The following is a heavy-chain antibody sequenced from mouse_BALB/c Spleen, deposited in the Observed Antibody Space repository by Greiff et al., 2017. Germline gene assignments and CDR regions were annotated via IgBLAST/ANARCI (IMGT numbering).Heavy chain of an antibody. Sequence: VQLKQSGAELVKPGASVKLSCTASGFNIKDTYMHWVKQRPEQGLEWIGRIDPANGNTKYDPKFQGKATITADTSSNTAYLQLSSLTSEDTAVYYCARWEYDGDGGQGTLVTVSA. CDR2: IDPANGNT. D-gene: IGHD2-14*01. V-gene: IGHV14-3*02. CDR1: GFNIKDTY. CDR3: ARWEYDGD. J-gene: IGHJ3*01.